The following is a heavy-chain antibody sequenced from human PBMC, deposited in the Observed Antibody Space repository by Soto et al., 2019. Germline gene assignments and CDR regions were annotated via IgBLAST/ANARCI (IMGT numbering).Heavy chain of an antibody. CDR3: ASVIVAVRAFDI. CDR2: IIPIFGTA. D-gene: IGHD3-22*01. Sequence: SVKVSCNASGGTFSSYAISWVRPAPGQGLEWMGGIIPIFGTANYAQKFQGRVTITADESTSTAYMELSSLRSEDTAVYYCASVIVAVRAFDIWGQGTMVTVSS. CDR1: GGTFSSYA. V-gene: IGHV1-69*13. J-gene: IGHJ3*02.